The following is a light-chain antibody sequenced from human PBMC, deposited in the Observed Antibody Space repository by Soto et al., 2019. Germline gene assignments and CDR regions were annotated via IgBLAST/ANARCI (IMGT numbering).Light chain of an antibody. CDR1: QSVSSSH. V-gene: IGKV3-20*01. CDR3: QHYNSYSEA. J-gene: IGKJ1*01. Sequence: EIVLTQSPGTLSLSPGERATLSCRASQSVSSSHLAWYQQKPGQAPRLLISGASSRATGIPDRFTGSGSGTDFTLTISSLQPDDFATYYCQHYNSYSEAFGQGTKVDIK. CDR2: GAS.